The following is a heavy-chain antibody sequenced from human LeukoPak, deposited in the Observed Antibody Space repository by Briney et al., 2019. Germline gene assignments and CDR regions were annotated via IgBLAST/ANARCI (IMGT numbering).Heavy chain of an antibody. CDR1: GFTFSSYE. Sequence: GGSLRLSCAASGFTFSSYEMNWVRQAPGKGLEWVSYIISSGSTIYYADSVKGRFTISRDNAKNSLYLQMNSLRAEDTAVYYCAELGIFMIGGVWGKGTRVTISS. CDR2: IISSGSTI. V-gene: IGHV3-48*03. CDR3: AELGIFMIGGV. D-gene: IGHD3-16*01. J-gene: IGHJ6*04.